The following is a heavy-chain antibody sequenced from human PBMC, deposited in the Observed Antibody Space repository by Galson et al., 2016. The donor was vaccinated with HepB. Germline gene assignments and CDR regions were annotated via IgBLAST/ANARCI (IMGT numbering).Heavy chain of an antibody. CDR2: IIPILGLP. J-gene: IGHJ4*02. Sequence: SVKVSCKASGGTFSSDASSWVRQAPRQGLEWMGRIIPILGLPTYAKKFQGRVTFTVDSSTSTAFMELSSLRSEDTAVYYCLREDDVDYWGQGTLVTVSS. CDR3: LREDDVDY. V-gene: IGHV1-69*04. CDR1: GGTFSSDA. D-gene: IGHD5-24*01.